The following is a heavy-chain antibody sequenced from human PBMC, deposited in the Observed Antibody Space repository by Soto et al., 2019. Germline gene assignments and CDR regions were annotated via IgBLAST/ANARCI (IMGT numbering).Heavy chain of an antibody. D-gene: IGHD4-17*01. CDR1: GFTVSSNY. CDR2: IYSGGST. V-gene: IGHV3-53*01. Sequence: QSGGSLRLSCAASGFTVSSNYMSWVRQAPGRGLEWVSVIYSGGSTYYADSVKGRFTISRDNSKNTLYLQMNSLRADDTAVYYCARPYGGNSLDYGMDVWGQGTMVTVS. CDR3: ARPYGGNSLDYGMDV. J-gene: IGHJ6*02.